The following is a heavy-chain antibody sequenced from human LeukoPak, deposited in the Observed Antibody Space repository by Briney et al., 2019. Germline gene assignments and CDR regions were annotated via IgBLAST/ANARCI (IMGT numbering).Heavy chain of an antibody. V-gene: IGHV1-18*01. CDR1: GYTFNNYG. CDR2: ISAYNGNT. Sequence: ASVKVSCKASGYTFNNYGITWVRQAPGQGLEWMGWISAYNGNTNYAQKFQGRVTMTIDTSTSTAYMELRSLKYDDTAVYYCAREGGSGSYYNGNDYWGQGTLVTVSS. D-gene: IGHD3-10*01. CDR3: AREGGSGSYYNGNDY. J-gene: IGHJ4*02.